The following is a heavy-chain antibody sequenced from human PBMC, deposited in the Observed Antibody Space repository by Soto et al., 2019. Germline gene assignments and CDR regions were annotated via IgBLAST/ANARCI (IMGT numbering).Heavy chain of an antibody. Sequence: EVQLVESGGGLVQPGGSLRLSCEASGFTFRNYDMHWVRQGTGKGLEWVSGISAAGDPDYADSGEGRFTISRENAQTSFFLQMNSLRVGDTAVYYCARTDRDFYGLDVWGQGNTVNVSS. CDR3: ARTDRDFYGLDV. J-gene: IGHJ6*02. CDR2: ISAAGDP. CDR1: GFTFRNYD. V-gene: IGHV3-13*05.